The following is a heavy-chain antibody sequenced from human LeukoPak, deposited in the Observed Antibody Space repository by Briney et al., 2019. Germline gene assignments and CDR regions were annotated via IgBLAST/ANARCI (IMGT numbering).Heavy chain of an antibody. D-gene: IGHD3-22*01. V-gene: IGHV4-31*03. J-gene: IGHJ4*02. CDR3: ATSLHTYYYDSSGYSPPVPHHKFDY. Sequence: PSQTLSLTCTVSGGSISSGGYYWSWIRRHPGKGLEWIGYIYYSGSTYYNPSLKSRVTISVDTSKNQFSLKLSSVTAADTAVYYCATSLHTYYYDSSGYSPPVPHHKFDYWGQGTLVTVSS. CDR1: GGSISSGGYY. CDR2: IYYSGST.